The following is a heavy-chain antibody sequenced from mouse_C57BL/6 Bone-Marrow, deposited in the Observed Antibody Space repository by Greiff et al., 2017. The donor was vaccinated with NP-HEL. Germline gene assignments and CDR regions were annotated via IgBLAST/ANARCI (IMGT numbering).Heavy chain of an antibody. CDR3: ARDSMVTTKEAVDAMDY. CDR1: GFTFSDFY. V-gene: IGHV7-1*01. J-gene: IGHJ4*01. D-gene: IGHD2-2*01. CDR2: RRNKANDYTT. Sequence: EVKLVESGGGLVQSGRSLRLSCATSGFTFSDFYMEWVRQAPGKGLEWIAARRNKANDYTTEYSASVKGRFIVSRDTSQSILYLQMNALRAEDTAIYYCARDSMVTTKEAVDAMDYWGQGTSVTVSS.